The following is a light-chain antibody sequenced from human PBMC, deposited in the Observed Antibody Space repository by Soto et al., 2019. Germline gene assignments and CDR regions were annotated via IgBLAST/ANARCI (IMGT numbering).Light chain of an antibody. V-gene: IGLV2-8*01. CDR1: SSDIGGYNY. CDR3: SSYAGSNNLV. J-gene: IGLJ2*01. CDR2: EVS. Sequence: QSALTQPPSASGSPGQSVAISCTGTSSDIGGYNYVSWYQQHPGKAPKLMIFEVSQRPSWVPDRFSGSKSGNTASLTVSGLQAEDEADYDCSSYAGSNNLVFGGGTKLTVL.